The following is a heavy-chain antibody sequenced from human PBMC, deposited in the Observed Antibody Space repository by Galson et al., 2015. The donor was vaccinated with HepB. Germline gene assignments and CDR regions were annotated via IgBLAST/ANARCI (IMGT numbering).Heavy chain of an antibody. V-gene: IGHV1-69*01. CDR2: IIPIFSSA. CDR1: GGTFSSYT. Sequence: SCKASGGTFSSYTFSWVRQAPGQGLEWVGGIIPIFSSANYAQKFQGRATITADESTSTVYLELRSLRSGDTAVYYCTRIVVDAAGDYWFDPWGQGTLVTVSP. J-gene: IGHJ5*02. CDR3: TRIVVDAAGDYWFDP. D-gene: IGHD5-18*01.